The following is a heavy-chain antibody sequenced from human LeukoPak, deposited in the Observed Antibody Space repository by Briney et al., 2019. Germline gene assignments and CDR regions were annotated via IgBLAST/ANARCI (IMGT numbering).Heavy chain of an antibody. Sequence: GGSLRLSCAASGFTFSSYSMNWVRQAPGKGLEWVSSISSSSSYIYYADSVKGRFTISRDNAKNPLYLQMNSLRAEDTAVYYCARDIVVVPAAKDGMDVWGQGTTVTVSS. CDR2: ISSSSSYI. V-gene: IGHV3-21*01. J-gene: IGHJ6*02. CDR1: GFTFSSYS. CDR3: ARDIVVVPAAKDGMDV. D-gene: IGHD2-2*01.